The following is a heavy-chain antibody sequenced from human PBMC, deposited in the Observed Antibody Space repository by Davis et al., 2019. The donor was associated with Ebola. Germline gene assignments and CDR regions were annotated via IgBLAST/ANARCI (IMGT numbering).Heavy chain of an antibody. Sequence: SLKISCAASGFTFDDYAMHWVRQAPGKGLEWVSGISWNSGSIGYADSVKARFTISRDNAKNSLYLQMNSLRAEDTALYYCGKGRYSSGWYYFDFWGQGTLVTVSS. V-gene: IGHV3-9*01. J-gene: IGHJ4*02. CDR2: ISWNSGSI. CDR3: GKGRYSSGWYYFDF. D-gene: IGHD6-19*01. CDR1: GFTFDDYA.